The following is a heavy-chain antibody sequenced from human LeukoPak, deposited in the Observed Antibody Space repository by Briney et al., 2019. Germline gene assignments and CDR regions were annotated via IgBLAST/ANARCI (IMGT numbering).Heavy chain of an antibody. D-gene: IGHD6-6*01. CDR1: GGSISSSSYY. Sequence: SETLSLTCTVSGGSISSSSYYWGWIRQPPGKGLEWIGSIYYSGSTYYNPSLKSRVTISVDTSKNQFSLKLSSVTAADTAVYYCARGRMSLYSSSSSVGMDVWGKGTTVTVSS. J-gene: IGHJ6*03. CDR2: IYYSGST. V-gene: IGHV4-39*07. CDR3: ARGRMSLYSSSSSVGMDV.